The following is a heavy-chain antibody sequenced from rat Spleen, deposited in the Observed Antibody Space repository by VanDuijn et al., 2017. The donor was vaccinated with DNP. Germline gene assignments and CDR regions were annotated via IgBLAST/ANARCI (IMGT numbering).Heavy chain of an antibody. J-gene: IGHJ2*01. D-gene: IGHD4-3*01. CDR3: VREELGVDS. Sequence: EVKLVESGGGLVQSGRSLKLSCAASGFNFNDYWMGWVRQAPGKGLEWIAEINKDSSIIKYSPSLKDKLNISRDNVRNTLFLQMSRLESDDTAIYYCVREELGVDSWGQGVLVTVSS. V-gene: IGHV4-2*01. CDR2: INKDSSII. CDR1: GFNFNDYW.